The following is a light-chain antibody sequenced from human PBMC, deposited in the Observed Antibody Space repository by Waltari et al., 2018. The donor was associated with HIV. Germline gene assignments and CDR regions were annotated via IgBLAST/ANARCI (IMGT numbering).Light chain of an antibody. CDR2: AAS. J-gene: IGKJ1*01. CDR3: QQLNSYLWA. V-gene: IGKV1-9*01. CDR1: QGISSY. Sequence: DIQLTQSPSFLSASVGDRVTITCRASQGISSYLAWYQQKLGKAPNLLIYAASTLQSGVPSRFSGSSYVTEFTLTISSLQSEDFATYYCQQLNSYLWAFGQVTKVEIK.